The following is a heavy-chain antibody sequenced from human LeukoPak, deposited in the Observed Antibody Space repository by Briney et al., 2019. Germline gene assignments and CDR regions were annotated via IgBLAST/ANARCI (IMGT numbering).Heavy chain of an antibody. CDR2: IYYSGST. J-gene: IGHJ4*02. V-gene: IGHV4-39*01. CDR1: GGSISSSSYY. Sequence: SETLSLTCTVSGGSISSSSYYWGWIHQPPGKGLEWIGSIYYSGSTYYNPSLKSRVTISVDTSKNQFSLKLSSVTAADTAVYYCARHGPVRIQLWLQGDYYFDYWGQGTLVTVSS. CDR3: ARHGPVRIQLWLQGDYYFDY. D-gene: IGHD5-18*01.